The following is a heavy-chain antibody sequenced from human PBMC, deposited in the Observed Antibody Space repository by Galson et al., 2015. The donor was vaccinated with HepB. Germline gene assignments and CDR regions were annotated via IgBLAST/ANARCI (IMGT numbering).Heavy chain of an antibody. D-gene: IGHD1-1*01. Sequence: LSLTCTVSGGSVSNYYWSWIRQPPGKGLDWIGYIYYSGSAYYNPSLKSRVTISVDTSKNQFSLKLNSVTAADTAVYYCARGRHTYYFDYWGQGTLVTVSS. V-gene: IGHV4-30-4*01. J-gene: IGHJ4*02. CDR2: IYYSGSA. CDR3: ARGRHTYYFDY. CDR1: GGSVSNYY.